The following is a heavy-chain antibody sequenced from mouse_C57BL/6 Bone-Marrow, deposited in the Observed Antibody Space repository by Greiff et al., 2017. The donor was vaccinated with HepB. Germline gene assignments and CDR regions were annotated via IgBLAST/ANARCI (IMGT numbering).Heavy chain of an antibody. J-gene: IGHJ4*01. D-gene: IGHD2-4*01. V-gene: IGHV1-7*01. CDR1: GYTFTSYW. CDR2: INPSSGYT. Sequence: QVQLQQSGAELAKPGASVKLSCKASGYTFTSYWMHWVKQRPGRGLEWIGYINPSSGYTKYNQKFKDKATMTADKSSSTAYMQLSSLTYEDSAVYYCARSGDDDRGAMDYWGQGTSVTVSS. CDR3: ARSGDDDRGAMDY.